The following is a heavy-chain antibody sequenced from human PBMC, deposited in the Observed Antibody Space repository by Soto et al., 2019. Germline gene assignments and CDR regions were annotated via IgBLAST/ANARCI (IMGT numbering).Heavy chain of an antibody. CDR2: IYYSGVT. V-gene: IGHV4-31*03. CDR1: GGSISIGGYY. J-gene: IGHJ4*02. Sequence: QVQLLESGPGLVKPSQTLSLTCTVSGGSISIGGYYWSCIRQHPGKGLEWIGYIYYSGVTYYSPSLKSRVTISIDTSKNQFSLKLSSVTAADMAVYYCAGGVLYWGQATLVTVSS. CDR3: AGGVLY.